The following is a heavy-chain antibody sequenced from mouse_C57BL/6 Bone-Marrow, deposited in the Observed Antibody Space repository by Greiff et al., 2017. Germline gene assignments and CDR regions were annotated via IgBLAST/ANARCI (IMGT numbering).Heavy chain of an antibody. CDR1: GYSITSGYY. Sequence: ESGPGLVKPSQSLSLTCSVTGYSITSGYYWNWIRQFPGNKLEWMGYISYDGSNNYNPSLKNRIPITRDTSKNQFFLKLNSVTTEDTATYYCASYYSNYVWFAYWGQGTLVTVSA. CDR2: ISYDGSN. V-gene: IGHV3-6*01. D-gene: IGHD2-5*01. CDR3: ASYYSNYVWFAY. J-gene: IGHJ3*01.